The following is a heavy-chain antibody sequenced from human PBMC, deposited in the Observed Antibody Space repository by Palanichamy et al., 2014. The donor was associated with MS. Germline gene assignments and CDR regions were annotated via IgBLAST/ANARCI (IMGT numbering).Heavy chain of an antibody. CDR2: IYYSGST. Sequence: QLQLQESGPGLVKPSETLSLTCTVSGGSISTTSYYWGWIRQPPGKGLEWIGSIYYSGSTFYNPSLKSRVTISVDTSKNHFSLKLTSVTAADTAVYYCASQPSNSITIFGVVTRAQGYYYDMDVWGQGTTVTVSS. J-gene: IGHJ6*02. CDR1: GGSISTTSYY. D-gene: IGHD3-3*01. V-gene: IGHV4-39*02. CDR3: ASQPSNSITIFGVVTRAQGYYYDMDV.